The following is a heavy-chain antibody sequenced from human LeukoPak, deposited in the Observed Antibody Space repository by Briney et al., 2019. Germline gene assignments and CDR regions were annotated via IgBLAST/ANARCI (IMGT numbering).Heavy chain of an antibody. CDR2: IYPGDSDT. CDR3: ARRASAFEYFDY. J-gene: IGHJ4*02. Sequence: GESLKISCKGSGYSFASSWIGWVRQMPGKGLEWMGIIYPGDSDTRYSPSFQGQVTISADKSISTAYLQWSGLKASDAAIYYCARRASAFEYFDYWGQGTLVTVSS. V-gene: IGHV5-51*01. CDR1: GYSFASSW. D-gene: IGHD3-10*01.